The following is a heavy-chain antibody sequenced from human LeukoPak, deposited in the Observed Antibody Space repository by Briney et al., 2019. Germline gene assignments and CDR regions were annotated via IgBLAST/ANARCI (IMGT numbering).Heavy chain of an antibody. CDR1: GGTFSSYT. D-gene: IGHD4-17*01. V-gene: IGHV1-69*06. J-gene: IGHJ6*03. CDR2: IIPLFGTP. Sequence: SVKVSCKASGGTFSSYTISWVRQAPGQGLEWMGGIIPLFGTPDYAQKFQDRLTITADKSTSTAYMELSSLRSEDTAVYYCARSGPTVYYYYYMDVWGKGTTVTVSS. CDR3: ARSGPTVYYYYYMDV.